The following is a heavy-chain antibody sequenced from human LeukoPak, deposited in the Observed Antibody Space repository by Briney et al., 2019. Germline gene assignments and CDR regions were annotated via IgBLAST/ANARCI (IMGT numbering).Heavy chain of an antibody. CDR1: GFTFSSYS. J-gene: IGHJ5*02. V-gene: IGHV3-48*01. CDR3: ARGAGNSGYGCDL. Sequence: PGGSLRLSCAASGFTFSSYSMNWVRQAPGKGLEWVSHIRYTSETFYADSVEGRFTISRDHARNSLYLQMNNLRGEDTAIYYCARGAGNSGYGCDLWGQGTLVTVSS. D-gene: IGHD5-12*01. CDR2: IRYTSET.